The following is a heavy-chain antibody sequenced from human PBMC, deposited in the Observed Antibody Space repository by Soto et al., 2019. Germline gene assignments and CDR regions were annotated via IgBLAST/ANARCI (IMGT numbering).Heavy chain of an antibody. Sequence: LSLTCTVSGGSISSYYWSWIRQPPGKGLEWIGFIYYTGSTNYNPSLRSRVTISVDTSKNQFSLKLRSVNAADTAVYFCARDKGPRRSYYGMDVWGQGTTVTVSS. CDR1: GGSISSYY. J-gene: IGHJ6*02. CDR2: IYYTGST. D-gene: IGHD6-6*01. V-gene: IGHV4-59*01. CDR3: ARDKGPRRSYYGMDV.